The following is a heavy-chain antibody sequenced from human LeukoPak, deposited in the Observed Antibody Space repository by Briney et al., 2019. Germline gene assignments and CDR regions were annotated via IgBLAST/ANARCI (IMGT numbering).Heavy chain of an antibody. CDR1: GFTFSSYW. Sequence: TGGSLRLSCAASGFTFSSYWVSGVRQTPQKGLEWVANIKEDGSEKYYVDSVKGRFIISRDNSKNTLYLQMNSLRAEDTAVYYCAQVFVDILTGYIVWGQGTLVTVSS. V-gene: IGHV3-7*05. J-gene: IGHJ4*02. D-gene: IGHD3-9*01. CDR3: AQVFVDILTGYIV. CDR2: IKEDGSEK.